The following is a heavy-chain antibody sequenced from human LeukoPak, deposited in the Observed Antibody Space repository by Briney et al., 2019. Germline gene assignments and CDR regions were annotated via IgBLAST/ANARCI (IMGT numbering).Heavy chain of an antibody. CDR2: INPSGSST. V-gene: IGHV1-46*01. CDR3: ARDNSVGDIAWWFDP. Sequence: ASVKVSCKASGYSFTSHYMHWVRQPPAQGLEWMGLINPSGSSTLYAQKFQGRVTMTRDMSTTTDYMELSSLRSEDTAVYYCARDNSVGDIAWWFDPWGQGTLVTVSS. D-gene: IGHD3-16*02. CDR1: GYSFTSHY. J-gene: IGHJ5*02.